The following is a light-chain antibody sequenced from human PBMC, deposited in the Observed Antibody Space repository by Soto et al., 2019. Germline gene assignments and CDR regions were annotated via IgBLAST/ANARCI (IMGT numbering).Light chain of an antibody. J-gene: IGKJ2*01. CDR1: QGISNW. Sequence: DIQMTQSPSSVSASVGDRVTITCRASQGISNWLAWYQQKAGKAPKLLIYATSTLQRGVPSRFRGSGSGTEFTLTISSLQPEDVATYYCQLANSFPYTFGQGTKLEIK. V-gene: IGKV1-12*01. CDR2: ATS. CDR3: QLANSFPYT.